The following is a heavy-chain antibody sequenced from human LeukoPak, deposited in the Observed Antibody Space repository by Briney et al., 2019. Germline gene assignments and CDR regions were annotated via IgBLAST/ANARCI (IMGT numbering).Heavy chain of an antibody. J-gene: IGHJ4*02. V-gene: IGHV3-48*01. D-gene: IGHD3-3*01. CDR1: GITFSSYS. Sequence: GGSLRLSCAASGITFSSYSMNWVRQAPGKGLEWVSYISSSSGTIYYVDSVKGRFTISRDNSKNTLYVQMNSLRAEDTAVYYCARDPVYYDFWSGYFDSWGQGIQVTVSS. CDR3: ARDPVYYDFWSGYFDS. CDR2: ISSSSGTI.